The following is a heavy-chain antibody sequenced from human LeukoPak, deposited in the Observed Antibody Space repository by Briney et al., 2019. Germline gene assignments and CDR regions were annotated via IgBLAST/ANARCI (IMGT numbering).Heavy chain of an antibody. CDR2: IYPGDSDT. CDR3: ARRDYYYDSSGYPYFDY. Sequence: GESLKISCKGSGYSFISYWIGWVRQMPGKGLEWMGIIYPGDSDTRYSPSFQGQVTIAADKSISTAYLQWSSLKASDTAMYYCARRDYYYDSSGYPYFDYWGQGTLVTVSS. D-gene: IGHD3-22*01. V-gene: IGHV5-51*01. J-gene: IGHJ4*02. CDR1: GYSFISYW.